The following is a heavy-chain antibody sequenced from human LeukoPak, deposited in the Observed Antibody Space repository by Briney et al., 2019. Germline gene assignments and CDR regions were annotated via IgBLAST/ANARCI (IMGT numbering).Heavy chain of an antibody. Sequence: QPGGSLRLSCAASGFTFSSYEMNWVRQAPGKGLEWVSYISSSGSTIYYADSVKGRFTISRDNAKNSLYLQMNSLRAEDTAVYYCARVQKSRKSVASAVDCWGQGTVVTVSS. V-gene: IGHV3-48*03. J-gene: IGHJ4*02. CDR1: GFTFSSYE. CDR3: ARVQKSRKSVASAVDC. D-gene: IGHD5-12*01. CDR2: ISSSGSTI.